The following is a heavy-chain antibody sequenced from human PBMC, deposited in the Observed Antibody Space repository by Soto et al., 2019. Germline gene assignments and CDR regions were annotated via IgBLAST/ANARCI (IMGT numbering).Heavy chain of an antibody. V-gene: IGHV5-51*01. Sequence: GESLKISCKGSGYSFTSYWIGWVRQMPGKGLEWMGIIYPGDSDTRYSPSFQGQVTISADKSTSTAYLQWSSLKASDTAMYYCARHKPQDSGWYISRYYYYGMDVWGQGTTVTVSS. D-gene: IGHD6-19*01. CDR3: ARHKPQDSGWYISRYYYYGMDV. CDR2: IYPGDSDT. J-gene: IGHJ6*02. CDR1: GYSFTSYW.